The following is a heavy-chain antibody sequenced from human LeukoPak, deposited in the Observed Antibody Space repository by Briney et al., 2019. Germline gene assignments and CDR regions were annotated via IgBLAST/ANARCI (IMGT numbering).Heavy chain of an antibody. CDR1: GGSISSYY. V-gene: IGHV4-59*01. D-gene: IGHD3-22*01. J-gene: IGHJ3*02. Sequence: SETLSLTCTVSGGSISSYYWSWIRQPPGKGLEWIGYIYYSGSTNYNPSLKSRVTISVDTSKNQFSLKLSSVTAADTAVYYCARVQFYYYDSSGYYYGHAFDIWGQGTMVTVSS. CDR2: IYYSGST. CDR3: ARVQFYYYDSSGYYYGHAFDI.